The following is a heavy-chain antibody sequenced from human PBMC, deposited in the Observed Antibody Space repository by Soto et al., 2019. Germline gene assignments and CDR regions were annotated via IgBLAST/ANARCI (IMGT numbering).Heavy chain of an antibody. D-gene: IGHD3-3*01. CDR2: ISGSGGST. Sequence: GGSLRLSCAASGFTFSSYAMSWVRQAPGKGLEWVSAISGSGGSTYYADSVKGRFTISRDNSKNTLYLQMNSLRAEDTAVYYCAKDWEKYDFWSGYYIFGYWGQGTLVTVSS. CDR1: GFTFSSYA. V-gene: IGHV3-23*01. J-gene: IGHJ4*02. CDR3: AKDWEKYDFWSGYYIFGY.